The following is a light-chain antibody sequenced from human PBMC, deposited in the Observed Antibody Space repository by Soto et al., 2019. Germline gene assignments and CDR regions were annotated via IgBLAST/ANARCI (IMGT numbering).Light chain of an antibody. V-gene: IGKV1-27*01. Sequence: DIQMTQSPSSLSASVGDTVTITCRASQGIIDYLAWFQQRPGKAPNLLICAASTLHVGVPSRFSGSGAGTDFTLTISSLQPEDAATYYCQKYDSAPQTFGPGTKVEIK. CDR3: QKYDSAPQT. CDR1: QGIIDY. CDR2: AAS. J-gene: IGKJ1*01.